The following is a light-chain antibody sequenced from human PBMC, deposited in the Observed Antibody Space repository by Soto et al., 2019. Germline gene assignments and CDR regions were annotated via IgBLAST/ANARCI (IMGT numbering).Light chain of an antibody. CDR2: KAS. Sequence: DIQMTQSPSSLSASVGDRVTITCRASQTISSWLAWYQQKPGKAPKLLIYKASTLKSGVPSGFSGSGSGTDFTLTISSLQPDDFATYYCQQYNSYWTFGQGTKVDIK. J-gene: IGKJ1*01. CDR1: QTISSW. V-gene: IGKV1-5*03. CDR3: QQYNSYWT.